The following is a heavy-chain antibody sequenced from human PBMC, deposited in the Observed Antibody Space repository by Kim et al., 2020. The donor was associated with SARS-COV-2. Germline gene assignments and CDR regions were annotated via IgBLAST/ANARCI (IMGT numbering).Heavy chain of an antibody. CDR3: ARTVEDYYGSGSYCPFDY. D-gene: IGHD3-10*01. CDR2: IYHSGST. J-gene: IGHJ4*02. V-gene: IGHV4-38-2*02. CDR1: GYSISSGYY. Sequence: SETLSLTCTVSGYSISSGYYWGWIRQPPGKGLEWIGSIYHSGSTYYNPSLKSRVTISVDTSKNQFSLKLSSVTAADTAVYYCARTVEDYYGSGSYCPFDYWGQGTLVTVSS.